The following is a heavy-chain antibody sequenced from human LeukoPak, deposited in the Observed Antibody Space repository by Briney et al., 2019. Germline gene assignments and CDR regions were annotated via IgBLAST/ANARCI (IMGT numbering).Heavy chain of an antibody. J-gene: IGHJ4*02. CDR3: ARDPYTPSWYYFDS. CDR1: GDSVSSNSAA. D-gene: IGHD6-13*01. CDR2: TYYRSEWYK. V-gene: IGHV6-1*01. Sequence: SQTLSLTCAISGDSVSSNSAAWNWIRQSPSRGLEWLGRTYYRSEWYKDYAVSVKSRITINAGTSKNQFSLQLKSVTPEDTAVYYCARDPYTPSWYYFDSWGQGTLVTVSS.